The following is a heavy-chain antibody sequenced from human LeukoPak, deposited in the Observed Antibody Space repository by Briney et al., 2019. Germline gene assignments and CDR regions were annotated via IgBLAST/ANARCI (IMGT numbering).Heavy chain of an antibody. CDR1: GYTLTELS. V-gene: IGHV1-24*01. D-gene: IGHD3-10*01. Sequence: ASVKVSCKVSGYTLTELSMHWVRQAPGKGLEWMGGFDPEDSKTVYAQKFQGRVTMTEETSTDTAYMELSSLRSEDTAVFYCATDRGYWGQGTLVTVSS. J-gene: IGHJ4*02. CDR3: ATDRGY. CDR2: FDPEDSKT.